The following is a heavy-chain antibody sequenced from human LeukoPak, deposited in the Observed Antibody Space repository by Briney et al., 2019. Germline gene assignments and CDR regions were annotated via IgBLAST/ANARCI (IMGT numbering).Heavy chain of an antibody. CDR1: GGSISSSSYY. Sequence: PSETLSLTCTVSGGSISSSSYYWGWIRQPPGKGLEWIGSIYYSGSTYYNPSLKSRVTISVDTSKNQFSLKLSSVTAADTAVYYCARHVRSGYDLENFDSWGQGTLVTVSS. CDR2: IYYSGST. V-gene: IGHV4-39*01. D-gene: IGHD5-12*01. CDR3: ARHVRSGYDLENFDS. J-gene: IGHJ4*02.